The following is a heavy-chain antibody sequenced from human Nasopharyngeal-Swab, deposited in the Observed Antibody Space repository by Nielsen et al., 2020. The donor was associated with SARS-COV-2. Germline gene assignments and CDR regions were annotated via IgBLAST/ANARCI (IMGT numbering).Heavy chain of an antibody. CDR1: GFTFSSYW. Sequence: GGSLRLSCAASGFTFSSYWMSWVRQAPGKGLEWVANIKQDGSEKYYVDSVKGRFTISRDNAKNSLYLQMNSLRGEDTAVYYCARVREGNDYYYYMDVWGKGTTVTVSS. J-gene: IGHJ6*03. V-gene: IGHV3-7*01. CDR3: ARVREGNDYYYYMDV. CDR2: IKQDGSEK. D-gene: IGHD1-1*01.